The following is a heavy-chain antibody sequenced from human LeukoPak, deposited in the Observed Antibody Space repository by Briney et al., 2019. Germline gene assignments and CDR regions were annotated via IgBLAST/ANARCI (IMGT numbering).Heavy chain of an antibody. V-gene: IGHV1-18*01. CDR2: ISAYNGNT. CDR3: AGGLVYDSSGYYLDY. Sequence: ASVKVSCKXSGYTFTSYGISWVRQAPGQGLEWMGWISAYNGNTNYSQKLQGRVTMTTDTSTSTAYMELRSLRSDDTAVYYCAGGLVYDSSGYYLDYWGQGTLVTVSS. J-gene: IGHJ4*02. CDR1: GYTFTSYG. D-gene: IGHD3-22*01.